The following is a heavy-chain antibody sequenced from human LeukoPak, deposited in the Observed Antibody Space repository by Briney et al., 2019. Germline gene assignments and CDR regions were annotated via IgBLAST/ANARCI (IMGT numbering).Heavy chain of an antibody. Sequence: GGSLRLSCAASGFTFSSYAMSWVRQAPGKGLEWVSAISGSGGSTYYADSVKGRFTISRDNSKNTQYLQMNSLRAEDTAVYYCAKFPLAPADTRWFDPWGQGTLVTVSS. D-gene: IGHD5-18*01. J-gene: IGHJ5*02. CDR1: GFTFSSYA. CDR2: ISGSGGST. V-gene: IGHV3-23*01. CDR3: AKFPLAPADTRWFDP.